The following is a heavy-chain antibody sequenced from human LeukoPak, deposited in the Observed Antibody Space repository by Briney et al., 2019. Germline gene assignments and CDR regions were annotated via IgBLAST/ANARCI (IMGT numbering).Heavy chain of an antibody. V-gene: IGHV3-11*01. D-gene: IGHD2-21*02. CDR1: GGSISSYY. CDR2: ISGTSTTI. CDR3: TRRMTFDY. J-gene: IGHJ4*02. Sequence: LSLTCTVSGGSISSYYWSWIRQPPGKGLEWVSYISGTSTTIYYADSVEGRFTISRDNAKNSLYLQMDSLRAEDTAVYYCTRRMTFDYWGQGTLVAVSS.